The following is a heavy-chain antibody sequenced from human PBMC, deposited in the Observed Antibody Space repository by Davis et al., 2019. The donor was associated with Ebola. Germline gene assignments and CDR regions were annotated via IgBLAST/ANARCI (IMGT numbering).Heavy chain of an antibody. V-gene: IGHV3-30*02. CDR1: GFTFNISD. CDR3: ARWQPRELLGNDY. D-gene: IGHD1-26*01. Sequence: GESLKISCAASGFTFNISDMHWVRQAPGRGLEWVAFVRSHGSDDHYADSVKGRFTISRDNAKNSLYLQMNSLRAEDTAVYYCARWQPRELLGNDYWGQGTLVTVSS. J-gene: IGHJ4*02. CDR2: VRSHGSDD.